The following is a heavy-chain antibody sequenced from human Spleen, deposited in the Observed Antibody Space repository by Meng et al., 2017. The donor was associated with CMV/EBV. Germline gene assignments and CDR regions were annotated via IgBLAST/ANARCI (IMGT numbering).Heavy chain of an antibody. Sequence: GSLRLSCSASGFTFSSYAMSWVRQPPGKGLEWIGSIYYSGSTNYNPSLKSRVTISVDKSKNQFSLKLSSVTAADTAVYYCAREKGRYDFWSGSPGNFDYWGQGTLVTVSS. CDR1: GFTFSSYA. CDR2: IYYSGST. D-gene: IGHD3-3*01. CDR3: AREKGRYDFWSGSPGNFDY. V-gene: IGHV4-39*07. J-gene: IGHJ4*02.